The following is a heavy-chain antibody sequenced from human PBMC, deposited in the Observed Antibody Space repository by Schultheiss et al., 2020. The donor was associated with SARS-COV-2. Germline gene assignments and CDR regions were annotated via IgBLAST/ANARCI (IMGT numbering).Heavy chain of an antibody. CDR2: IYYSGST. V-gene: IGHV4-39*01. CDR3: ARVHVAGHYFDY. J-gene: IGHJ4*02. CDR1: GGSISSSSYY. D-gene: IGHD6-19*01. Sequence: SETLSLTCTVSGGSISSSSYYWGWIRQPPGKGLEWIGSIYYSGSTYYNPSLKSRVTISVDTSKNQFSLQLNSVTPEDTAVYYCARVHVAGHYFDYWGQGTLVTVSS.